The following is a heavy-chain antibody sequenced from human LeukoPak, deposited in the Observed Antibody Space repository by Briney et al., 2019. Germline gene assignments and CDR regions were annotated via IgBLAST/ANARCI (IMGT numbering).Heavy chain of an antibody. V-gene: IGHV3-23*01. J-gene: IGHJ4*02. CDR2: ISGSGGHT. CDR3: AKAKFGVVVPAAIIEY. Sequence: PGGSLRLSCAASGFTFRSYAMSWVRQAPGKGLEWVSGISGSGGHTYYADSVKGRFTISRDNSKNTQYLQMNSLRAEDTAVYYCAKAKFGVVVPAAIIEYWGQGTLVTVSS. CDR1: GFTFRSYA. D-gene: IGHD2-2*01.